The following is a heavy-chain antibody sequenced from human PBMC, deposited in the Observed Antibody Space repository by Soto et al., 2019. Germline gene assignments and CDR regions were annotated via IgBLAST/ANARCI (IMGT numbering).Heavy chain of an antibody. D-gene: IGHD3-10*01. CDR2: TYYRSKWYN. J-gene: IGHJ4*02. CDR1: GDSVSSNSAA. CDR3: ARNYYGSGKTSWEFDY. V-gene: IGHV6-1*01. Sequence: PSQTLSLTCAISGDSVSSNSAAWNWIRQSPSRGLEWLGRTYYRSKWYNDYAVSVKSRITINPDTSASTAYMELSSLRSEDTAVYYCARNYYGSGKTSWEFDYWGQGTLVTVSS.